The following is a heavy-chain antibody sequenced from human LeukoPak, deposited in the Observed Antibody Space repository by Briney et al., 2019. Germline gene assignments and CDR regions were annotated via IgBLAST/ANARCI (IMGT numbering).Heavy chain of an antibody. J-gene: IGHJ4*02. D-gene: IGHD1-14*01. Sequence: GESLKISCQASGYSFGNNWIGWVRQRPGEGLQWMGIINPHDSTTKYSPSFQGQVTISIDKSINTAYLQWSSLTASDTAIYYCARHLRTSTYRDLDYWGQGTLVTVSS. CDR2: INPHDSTT. CDR3: ARHLRTSTYRDLDY. V-gene: IGHV5-51*01. CDR1: GYSFGNNW.